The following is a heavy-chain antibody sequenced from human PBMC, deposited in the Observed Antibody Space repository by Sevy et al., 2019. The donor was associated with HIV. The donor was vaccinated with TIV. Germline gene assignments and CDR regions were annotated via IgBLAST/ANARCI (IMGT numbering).Heavy chain of an antibody. D-gene: IGHD6-25*01. V-gene: IGHV3-23*01. CDR3: AKRRSLAGAFDI. J-gene: IGHJ3*02. CDR2: ISGSGGST. CDR1: GFTFSSYA. Sequence: GGSLRLSCAASGFTFSSYAMSWVRQAPGKGLEWVSAISGSGGSTYYADSVKGRFTISRDNSKNTLYLQMNSLRAEDMAVYYCAKRRSLAGAFDIWGQGTMVTVSS.